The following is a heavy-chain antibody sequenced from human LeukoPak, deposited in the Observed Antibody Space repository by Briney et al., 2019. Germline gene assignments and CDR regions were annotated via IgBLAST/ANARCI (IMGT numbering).Heavy chain of an antibody. CDR1: GFTFSNYW. V-gene: IGHV3-74*01. CDR2: IKTDGSNT. CDR3: GRGPGGYFGLDV. J-gene: IGHJ6*04. D-gene: IGHD3-10*01. Sequence: GGSLRLSCAAFGFTFSNYWMHWVRQAPGKGLVWVSRIKTDGSNTDYADSVRGRFTISRDNAKNTLYLQMSSLRVEDTAVYYCGRGPGGYFGLDVWGKGTTVTVSS.